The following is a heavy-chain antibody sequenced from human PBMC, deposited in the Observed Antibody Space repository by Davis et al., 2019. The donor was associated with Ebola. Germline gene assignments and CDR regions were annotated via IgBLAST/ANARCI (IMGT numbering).Heavy chain of an antibody. D-gene: IGHD2-21*02. CDR3: AREEYMVTATTFFDY. V-gene: IGHV3-21*01. CDR2: ISSSSSYI. Sequence: GGSLRLSCAASGFTFSSYSMNWVRQAPGKGLEWVSSISSSSSYIYYADSVKGRFTISRDNAKNSLYLQMNSLRAEDTAVYYCAREEYMVTATTFFDYWGQGTLVTVSS. CDR1: GFTFSSYS. J-gene: IGHJ4*02.